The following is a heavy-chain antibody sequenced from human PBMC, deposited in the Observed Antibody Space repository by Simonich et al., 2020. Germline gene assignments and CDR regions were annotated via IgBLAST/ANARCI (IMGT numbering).Heavy chain of an antibody. Sequence: EVQLVESGGGLVQPGGSLRLSCAASGFTFSSYWMSWVRQAPGEGLEWVANIKQDGSEKYYVDSVQGRFTISRDNAKNSLYLQMNSLSAEDTAVYYCARDGLGTAYYYYMDVWGKGTTVTVSS. CDR1: GFTFSSYW. CDR3: ARDGLGTAYYYYMDV. J-gene: IGHJ6*03. D-gene: IGHD7-27*01. CDR2: IKQDGSEK. V-gene: IGHV3-7*01.